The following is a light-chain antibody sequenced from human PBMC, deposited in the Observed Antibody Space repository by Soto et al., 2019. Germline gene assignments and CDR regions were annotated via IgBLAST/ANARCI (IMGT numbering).Light chain of an antibody. Sequence: QSALTQPLSLSGSPGQSVTNSCTGTSSDVVSWYQQHPGNAPKLIIYYVSQRPSGVPDRFSGSKSGNTASLTISGLQAEDEAGYFSCSSEGGFTWVFGGGTKLTVL. CDR3: CSSEGGFTWV. CDR2: YVS. CDR1: SSDV. J-gene: IGLJ3*02. V-gene: IGLV2-11*01.